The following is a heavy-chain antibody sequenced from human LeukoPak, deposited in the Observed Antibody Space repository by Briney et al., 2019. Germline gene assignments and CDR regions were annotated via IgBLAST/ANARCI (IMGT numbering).Heavy chain of an antibody. D-gene: IGHD2-15*01. CDR1: GGSISSYY. V-gene: IGHV4-4*07. J-gene: IGHJ4*02. CDR2: IYTSGST. CDR3: ARDRGYCSGGSCYYYFDY. Sequence: PSETLSLTCTVSGGSISSYYWSWVRQPAGKGLEWIGRIYTSGSTNYNPSLKSRVTMAVDTSKNQFSLKLSSVTAADTAVYYCARDRGYCSGGSCYYYFDYWGQGTLVTVSS.